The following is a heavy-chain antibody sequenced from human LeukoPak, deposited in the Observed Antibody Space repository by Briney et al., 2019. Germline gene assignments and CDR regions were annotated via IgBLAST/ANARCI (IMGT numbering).Heavy chain of an antibody. CDR3: AKEVRDFAGFDY. CDR2: ISHDGTGK. D-gene: IGHD3/OR15-3a*01. J-gene: IGHJ4*02. CDR1: GFTFSTFG. V-gene: IGHV3-30*18. Sequence: PGRSLRLSCAASGFTFSTFGMHWVRQAPGKGLEWVAVISHDGTGKFHADSVKGRFTISRDNSKNTLYLQMNSLTVEDTAVYYCAKEVRDFAGFDYWGQGTLVTVSS.